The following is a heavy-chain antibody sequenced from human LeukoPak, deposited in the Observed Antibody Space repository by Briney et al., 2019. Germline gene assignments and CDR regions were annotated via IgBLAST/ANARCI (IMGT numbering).Heavy chain of an antibody. CDR2: IIPIFGTA. CDR1: GGSFSSYA. CDR3: AREMYYYASGSYYKGFRYWFDP. J-gene: IGHJ5*02. Sequence: SVKVSCKASGGSFSSYAISWVRQAPGQGLEWMGGIIPIFGTANYAQKFQGRVTITADKSTSTAYMELSRLRSDDTAVYYCAREMYYYASGSYYKGFRYWFDPWGQGTLVTVCS. D-gene: IGHD3-10*01. V-gene: IGHV1-69*06.